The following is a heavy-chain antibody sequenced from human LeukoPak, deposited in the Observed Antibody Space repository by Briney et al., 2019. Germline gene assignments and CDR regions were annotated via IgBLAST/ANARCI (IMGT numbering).Heavy chain of an antibody. CDR1: GYTFTGYY. D-gene: IGHD2-15*01. CDR2: INPNSGGT. Sequence: AAVKVSCKASGYTFTGYYMHWVRQAPGQGLEWMGWINPNSGGTNYAQKFQGRVTMTRGTSISTAYMELSRLRSDDTAVYYCARGYCSGGSCYSYFDYWGQGTLVTVSS. J-gene: IGHJ4*02. CDR3: ARGYCSGGSCYSYFDY. V-gene: IGHV1-2*02.